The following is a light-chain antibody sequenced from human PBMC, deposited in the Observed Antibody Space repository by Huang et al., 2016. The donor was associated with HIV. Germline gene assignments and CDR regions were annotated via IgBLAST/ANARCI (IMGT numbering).Light chain of an antibody. CDR3: QQYDDVPIS. V-gene: IGKV1-33*01. CDR2: DAS. J-gene: IGKJ4*01. CDR1: QDINNF. Sequence: DIQMTQSPSSLSASVGDRVTITCQASQDINNFINWYQQKPGKAPKLLILDASNLQTGVPSRLSGSGSGTHFTFTITSLQRDDIGTYYCQQYDDVPISFGGGTKV.